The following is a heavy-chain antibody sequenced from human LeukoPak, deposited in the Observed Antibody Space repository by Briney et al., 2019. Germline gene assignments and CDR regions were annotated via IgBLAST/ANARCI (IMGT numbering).Heavy chain of an antibody. CDR1: GFTFSDYY. Sequence: PGGSLRLSCAASGFTFSDYYMSWIRQAPGKGLEWVSYISSSGSTIYYADSVKGRFTISRDNAKNSLYLQMNSLRAEDTAVYYCARRILSGSYYYFDYWGQGTLVTVSS. V-gene: IGHV3-11*04. CDR3: ARRILSGSYYYFDY. CDR2: ISSSGSTI. D-gene: IGHD1-26*01. J-gene: IGHJ4*02.